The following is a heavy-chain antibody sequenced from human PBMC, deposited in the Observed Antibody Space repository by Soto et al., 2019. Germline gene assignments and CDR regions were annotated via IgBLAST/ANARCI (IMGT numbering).Heavy chain of an antibody. CDR1: GYTFTSYA. D-gene: IGHD6-6*01. CDR3: ARGIEYSSSYFDY. J-gene: IGHJ4*02. V-gene: IGHV1-3*01. Sequence: QVQLVQSGAEVKKPGASVKVSCKASGYTFTSYAMHWVRQAPGQRHEWMGWINAGNGNTKYSQKFQGRVTITRDTSASTAYMELSSLRSEDTAVYYCARGIEYSSSYFDYWSQGTLVTVSS. CDR2: INAGNGNT.